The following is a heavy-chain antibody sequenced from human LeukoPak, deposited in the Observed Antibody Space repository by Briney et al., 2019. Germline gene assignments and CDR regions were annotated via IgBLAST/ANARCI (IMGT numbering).Heavy chain of an antibody. CDR2: IRAGGGTT. V-gene: IGHV3-23*01. CDR1: GLTLSSYA. Sequence: PGGSLRLSCAASGLTLSSYAMMWVRQAPGKGLEWVSAIRAGGGTTYYADSVKGRFTISRDNSKNTLYLQMNSLKAEDTAVYFCAKDPNGDYIGAFDNWGQGTMVTVSS. D-gene: IGHD4-17*01. CDR3: AKDPNGDYIGAFDN. J-gene: IGHJ3*02.